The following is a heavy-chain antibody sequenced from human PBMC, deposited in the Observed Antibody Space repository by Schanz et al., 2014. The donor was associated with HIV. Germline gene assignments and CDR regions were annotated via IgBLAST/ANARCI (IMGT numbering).Heavy chain of an antibody. D-gene: IGHD2-8*02. J-gene: IGHJ3*02. CDR3: ASRYCTGVRCFMRGFDAFDI. CDR1: GFTFRTHG. V-gene: IGHV3-33*08. Sequence: VQLVESGGGVVQPGRSLRLSCAASGFTFRTHGIHWVRQGPGKGLEWVAVIWYDGSNKYYADSVKGRFTISRDNSKNTLYLQMNSLKTEDTAVYSCASRYCTGVRCFMRGFDAFDIWGHGTMVTVSS. CDR2: IWYDGSNK.